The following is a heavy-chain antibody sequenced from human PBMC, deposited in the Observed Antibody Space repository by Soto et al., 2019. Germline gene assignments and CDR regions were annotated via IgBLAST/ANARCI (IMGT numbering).Heavy chain of an antibody. CDR1: GFNSSDHY. Sequence: RDSCTASGFNSSDHYMDWVGKETGKGLEWVGRIRNKAKTYSTDYAAAVKGRFTISRDDSKNSLYLQMNSLKIEDTAVFYCASHDPGSPVGYWGQGTLVTVFS. CDR2: IRNKAKTYST. D-gene: IGHD1-1*01. CDR3: ASHDPGSPVGY. V-gene: IGHV3-72*01. J-gene: IGHJ4*02.